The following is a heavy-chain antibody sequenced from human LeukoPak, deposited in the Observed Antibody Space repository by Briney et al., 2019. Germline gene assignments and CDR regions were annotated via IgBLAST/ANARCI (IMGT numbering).Heavy chain of an antibody. D-gene: IGHD3-3*01. CDR1: GGSISSGGYY. CDR2: IYYSGST. J-gene: IGHJ4*02. V-gene: IGHV4-31*03. CDR3: ARVVVVLRFLEWFVDKVDY. Sequence: PSETLSLTCTVSGGSISSGGYYWSWIRQHPGKGLEWIGYIYYSGSTHYNPSLKSRVTISVDTSKNQFSLKLSSVTAADTAVYYCARVVVVLRFLEWFVDKVDYWGQGTLVTVSS.